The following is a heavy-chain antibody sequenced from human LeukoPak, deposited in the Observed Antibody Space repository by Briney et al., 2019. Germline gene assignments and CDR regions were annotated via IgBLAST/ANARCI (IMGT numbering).Heavy chain of an antibody. CDR2: IYSGNTI. J-gene: IGHJ5*01. Sequence: PGGSLRLSCVVSGFSVSNNYVSWVRQAPGKGLEWVSVIYSGNTIKYADSVKGGFTISRDNSKNTVYLQMSSLRAEDTALYYCATIGTGDYRDDSWGQGTLVTVSS. CDR3: ATIGTGDYRDDS. CDR1: GFSVSNNY. V-gene: IGHV3-66*01. D-gene: IGHD3/OR15-3a*01.